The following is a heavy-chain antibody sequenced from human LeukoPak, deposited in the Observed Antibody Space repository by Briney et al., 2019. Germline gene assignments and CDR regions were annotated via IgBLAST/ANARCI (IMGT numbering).Heavy chain of an antibody. D-gene: IGHD2-15*01. Sequence: GSLRLSCVVSGFTFSESWMSWVRQPPGKGLEWIGEIYHSGSTNYNPSLKSRVTISVDKSKNQFSLKLSSVTAADTAAYYCARAVGYCSGGSCYGTNWFDPWGQGTLATVSS. CDR1: GFTFSESW. V-gene: IGHV4-4*02. J-gene: IGHJ5*02. CDR2: IYHSGST. CDR3: ARAVGYCSGGSCYGTNWFDP.